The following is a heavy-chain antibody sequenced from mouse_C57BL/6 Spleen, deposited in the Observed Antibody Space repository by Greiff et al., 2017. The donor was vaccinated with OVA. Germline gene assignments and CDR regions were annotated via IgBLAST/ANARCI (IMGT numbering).Heavy chain of an antibody. Sequence: QVQLQQSGAELARPGASVKLSCKASGYTFTSYGISWVKQRTGQGLEWIGEIYPRSGNTYYNEKFKGKATLTADKSSSTAYMELRSLTSEDSAVYFCAREEGYDALMDYWGQGTSVTVSS. D-gene: IGHD2-2*01. V-gene: IGHV1-81*01. CDR2: IYPRSGNT. J-gene: IGHJ4*01. CDR1: GYTFTSYG. CDR3: AREEGYDALMDY.